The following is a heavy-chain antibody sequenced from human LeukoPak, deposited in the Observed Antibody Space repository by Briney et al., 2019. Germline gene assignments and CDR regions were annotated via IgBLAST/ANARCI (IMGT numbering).Heavy chain of an antibody. CDR3: ASPYYGSGSTDY. D-gene: IGHD3-10*01. CDR1: GGSFSGYY. V-gene: IGHV4-34*01. J-gene: IGHJ4*02. Sequence: SETLSLTCAVYGGSFSGYYWSWIRQPPGKGLEWIGEINHSGSTNYNPPLKSRVTISVDTSKNQFSLKLNSVTAADTAVYYCASPYYGSGSTDYWGQGTLVTVSS. CDR2: INHSGST.